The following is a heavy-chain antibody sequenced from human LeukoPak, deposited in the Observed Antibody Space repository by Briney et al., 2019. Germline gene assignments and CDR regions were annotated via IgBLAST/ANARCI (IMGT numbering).Heavy chain of an antibody. V-gene: IGHV1-69*13. J-gene: IGHJ4*02. CDR1: GGTFSSYA. Sequence: GASVKVSCKASGGTFSSYAISWVRRAPGQGLEWMGGIIPIFGTANYAQKFQGRVTITADESTSTAYMELSSLRSEDTAVYYCASGYCSSTSCYAMGFDYWGQGTLVTVSS. CDR3: ASGYCSSTSCYAMGFDY. D-gene: IGHD2-2*01. CDR2: IIPIFGTA.